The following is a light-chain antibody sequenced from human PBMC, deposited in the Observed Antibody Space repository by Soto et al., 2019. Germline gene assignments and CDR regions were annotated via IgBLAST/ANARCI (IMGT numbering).Light chain of an antibody. Sequence: EIVLTQSPGTLSVSPGERATLPCTASQSLRSNFLAWYQQKPGQAPRLLIYDASSRAAGIPDRFSGSGSGTDFTLTISSLEPEDSAVYYCHQRQSWPRTFGQGTKVDIK. CDR2: DAS. CDR3: HQRQSWPRT. V-gene: IGKV3D-20*02. CDR1: QSLRSNF. J-gene: IGKJ1*01.